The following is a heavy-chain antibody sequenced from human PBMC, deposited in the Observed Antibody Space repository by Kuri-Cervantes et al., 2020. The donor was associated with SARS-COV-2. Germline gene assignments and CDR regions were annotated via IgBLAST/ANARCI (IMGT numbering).Heavy chain of an antibody. Sequence: SETLSLTCAVSGYSISSGYYWGWIRQPPGKGLEWIGSIYHSGSTYYNPSLKSRVTISVDTSKNQFSLKLSSVTAADTAVYCCARFTECSSSLLDYWGQGTLVTVSS. J-gene: IGHJ4*02. CDR1: GYSISSGYY. CDR3: ARFTECSSSLLDY. V-gene: IGHV4-38-2*01. CDR2: IYHSGST. D-gene: IGHD6-6*01.